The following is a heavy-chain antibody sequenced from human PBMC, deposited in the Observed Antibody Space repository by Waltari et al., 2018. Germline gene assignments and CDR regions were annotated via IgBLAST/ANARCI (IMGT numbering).Heavy chain of an antibody. J-gene: IGHJ4*02. D-gene: IGHD3-10*01. CDR2: IKQDGTDK. CDR1: GFTFGSVW. CDR3: ARWSRSLWL. V-gene: IGHV3-7*01. Sequence: EVQLVESGGNLVKPGGSLRLSCAASGFTFGSVWMSWVRQAPGKGLELVATIKQDGTDKYYVDSVKGRFTVSRDNAKKSLHLQMNSLRAEDTAVYYCARWSRSLWLGGQGTLVTVSS.